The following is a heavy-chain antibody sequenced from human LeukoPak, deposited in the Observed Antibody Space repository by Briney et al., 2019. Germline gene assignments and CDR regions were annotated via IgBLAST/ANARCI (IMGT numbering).Heavy chain of an antibody. D-gene: IGHD2-15*01. CDR2: IYYSGST. Sequence: SETLSLTCTVSGGSICSYYWSWIRQPPGKGLEWIGYIYYSGSTNYNPSLKSRVTISVDTSKNQFSLKLSSVTAADTAVYYCARDEFYCSGGSCYGWFDPWGQGTLVTVSS. CDR3: ARDEFYCSGGSCYGWFDP. J-gene: IGHJ5*02. CDR1: GGSICSYY. V-gene: IGHV4-59*01.